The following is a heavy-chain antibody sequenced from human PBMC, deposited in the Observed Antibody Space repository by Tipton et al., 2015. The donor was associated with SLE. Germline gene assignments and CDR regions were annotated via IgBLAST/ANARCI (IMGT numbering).Heavy chain of an antibody. D-gene: IGHD3-3*01. V-gene: IGHV4-39*07. CDR3: ARAYYTFDY. Sequence: TLSLTCSVSGGSIGTSISYWGWIRQPPGKGLEGIGSIYYSGTTYYNPSLKSRVSISVDTSKKQFSLKLTSVTAADTAVYYCARAYYTFDYWGQGALVTVSS. CDR2: IYYSGTT. J-gene: IGHJ4*02. CDR1: GGSIGTSISY.